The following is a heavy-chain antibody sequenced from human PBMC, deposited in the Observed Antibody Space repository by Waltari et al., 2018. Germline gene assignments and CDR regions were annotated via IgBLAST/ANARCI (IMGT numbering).Heavy chain of an antibody. CDR1: GGTFSSYA. CDR3: GGGDSSGYPGDY. D-gene: IGHD3-22*01. Sequence: QVQLVQSGAEVKKPGSSVKVSCKASGGTFSSYAISWVRQAPGQGLEWRGGIIPILGIANYAQKFQGRVTITADESTSTAYMELSSLRSEDTAVYYCGGGDSSGYPGDYWGQGTLVTVSS. V-gene: IGHV1-69*04. CDR2: IIPILGIA. J-gene: IGHJ4*02.